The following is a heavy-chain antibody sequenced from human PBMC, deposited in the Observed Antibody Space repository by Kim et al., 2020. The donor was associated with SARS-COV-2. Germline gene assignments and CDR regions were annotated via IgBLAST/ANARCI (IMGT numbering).Heavy chain of an antibody. D-gene: IGHD6-6*01. V-gene: IGHV4-4*02. J-gene: IGHJ4*02. CDR3: ARHIAARPIDY. Sequence: TNYNPSLKSRVTISVDKSKNQFSLKLSSVTAADTAVYYCARHIAARPIDYWGQGTLVTVSS. CDR2: T.